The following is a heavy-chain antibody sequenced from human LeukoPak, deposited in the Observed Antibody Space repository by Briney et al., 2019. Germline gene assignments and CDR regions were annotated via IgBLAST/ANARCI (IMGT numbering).Heavy chain of an antibody. CDR3: ARPLRNPRSSGPYYFDC. Sequence: SSETLSVTCTVSGGSISSSSYYWGWIRQPPGKGLEWIGSIYYSGSTYYNPSLKSRVTISVDTSKNQFSLKLSSVTAADTAVYYCARPLRNPRSSGPYYFDCWGQGTLVTVSS. D-gene: IGHD6-19*01. J-gene: IGHJ4*02. CDR1: GGSISSSSYY. V-gene: IGHV4-39*01. CDR2: IYYSGST.